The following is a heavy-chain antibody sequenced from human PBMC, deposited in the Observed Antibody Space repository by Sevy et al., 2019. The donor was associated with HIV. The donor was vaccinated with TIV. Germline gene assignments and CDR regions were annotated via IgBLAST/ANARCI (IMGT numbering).Heavy chain of an antibody. CDR2: ISTSSTYI. J-gene: IGHJ4*02. Sequence: GGSLRLSCAASEFTFSNYSMNWVRQAPGKGPEWVSSISTSSTYIYHADSVKGRFTISRDDAKNSLYLQMNSLRAEDTAIYYCARDVEQQLADYWGQGTLVTVSS. V-gene: IGHV3-21*01. D-gene: IGHD6-13*01. CDR3: ARDVEQQLADY. CDR1: EFTFSNYS.